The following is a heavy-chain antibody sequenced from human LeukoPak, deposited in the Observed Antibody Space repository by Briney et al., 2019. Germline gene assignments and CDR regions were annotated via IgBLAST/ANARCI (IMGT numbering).Heavy chain of an antibody. CDR1: GFTFSSYG. Sequence: PGGSLRLSCAASGFTFSSYGMHWVRQAPGKGLEWVAVISYDGSNKYSADSVKGRFTISRDNSKNTLYLQMNSLRAEDTAVYYCAKDSGEFEVVTAILPGDAFDIWGQGTMVTVSS. CDR3: AKDSGEFEVVTAILPGDAFDI. J-gene: IGHJ3*02. D-gene: IGHD2-21*02. CDR2: ISYDGSNK. V-gene: IGHV3-30*18.